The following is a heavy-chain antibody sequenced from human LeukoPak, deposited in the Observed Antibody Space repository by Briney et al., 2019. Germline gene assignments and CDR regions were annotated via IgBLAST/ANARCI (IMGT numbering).Heavy chain of an antibody. CDR2: IYSGGST. CDR3: ASSPPNSSGFGWYFDY. D-gene: IGHD6-19*01. Sequence: GSLRLSCAASGFTVSSNYMSWVRQAPGKGLEWVSVIYSGGSTYYADSVKGRFTISRDNSKNTLYLQMNSLRAEDTAVYYCASSPPNSSGFGWYFDYWGQGTLVTVSS. J-gene: IGHJ4*02. V-gene: IGHV3-53*01. CDR1: GFTVSSNY.